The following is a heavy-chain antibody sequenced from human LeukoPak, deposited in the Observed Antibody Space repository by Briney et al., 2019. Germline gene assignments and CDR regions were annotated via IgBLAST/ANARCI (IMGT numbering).Heavy chain of an antibody. CDR1: GDSISSYY. Sequence: SETLSLTCTVSGDSISSYYWNWIRQPPGRGLEWIGYIYYTGSTNYNSSLKSRVTISLDMSKNQFSLKLSSVTAADTAVYYCARDRSSGWYHFDYWGQGTLVTVSS. V-gene: IGHV4-59*01. CDR2: IYYTGST. J-gene: IGHJ4*02. D-gene: IGHD6-19*01. CDR3: ARDRSSGWYHFDY.